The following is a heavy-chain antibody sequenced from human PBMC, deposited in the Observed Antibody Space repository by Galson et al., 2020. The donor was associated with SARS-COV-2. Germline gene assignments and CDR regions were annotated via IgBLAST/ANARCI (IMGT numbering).Heavy chain of an antibody. D-gene: IGHD3-10*01. CDR3: ARDRTYYYGSGSQSNAFDI. CDR2: ISSSSSYI. Sequence: KIGESLKISCAASGFTFSSYSMNWVRQAPGKGLEWVSSISSSSSYIYYADSVKGRFTISRDNAKNSLYLQMNSLRAEDTAVYYCARDRTYYYGSGSQSNAFDIWGQGTMVTVSS. J-gene: IGHJ3*02. V-gene: IGHV3-21*01. CDR1: GFTFSSYS.